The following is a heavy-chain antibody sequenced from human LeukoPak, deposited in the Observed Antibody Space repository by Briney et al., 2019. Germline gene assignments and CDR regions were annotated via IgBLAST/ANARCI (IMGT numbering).Heavy chain of an antibody. J-gene: IGHJ4*02. Sequence: GESLKISCKASGYSFTTYWIGWVRQMPGKGLEWMGIIYPADSTAHYSPSFQGQVTISVDKSINTACLQWSRLKASDTAMYYCARGYDFWSGYFDYWGQGTLVTVSS. CDR2: IYPADSTA. CDR3: ARGYDFWSGYFDY. D-gene: IGHD3-3*01. V-gene: IGHV5-51*01. CDR1: GYSFTTYW.